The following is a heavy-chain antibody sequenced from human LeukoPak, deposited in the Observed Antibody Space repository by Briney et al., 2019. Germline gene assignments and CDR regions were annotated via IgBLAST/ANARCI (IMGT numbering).Heavy chain of an antibody. CDR2: INPNSGGT. D-gene: IGHD4-11*01. J-gene: IGHJ4*02. CDR3: AREVTIGSYFDY. V-gene: IGHV1-2*02. Sequence: ASVKVSCKASGYTFTSYDINWVRQVTGQGLEWMGWINPNSGGTNYAQKFQGRVTMTRDTSISTAYMELSRLRSDDTAVYYCAREVTIGSYFDYWGQGTLVTVSS. CDR1: GYTFTSYD.